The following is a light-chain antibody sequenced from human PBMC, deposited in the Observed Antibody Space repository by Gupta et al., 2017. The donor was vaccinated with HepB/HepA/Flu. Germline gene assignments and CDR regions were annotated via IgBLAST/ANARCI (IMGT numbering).Light chain of an antibody. V-gene: IGLV9-49*01. CDR3: GADHDSGSNIAVV. Sequence: QPVLTPPPSASASLGASVTLTCTLSSGYSNYKVDWYQQRPGKGPRFVMRVGTVRRVGSKGDGIPDRFSVLGYSLNRYLTITNTQEEDESDYHCGADHDSGSNIAVVFGGGTKLTVL. CDR2: VGTVRRVG. CDR1: SGYSNYK. J-gene: IGLJ2*01.